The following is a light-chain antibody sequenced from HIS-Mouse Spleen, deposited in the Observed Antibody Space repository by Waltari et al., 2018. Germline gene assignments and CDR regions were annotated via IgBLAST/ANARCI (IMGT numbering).Light chain of an antibody. J-gene: IGLJ2*01. CDR2: EGS. Sequence: QSALTQPASVSGSPGQSITISCTGTSSDVGSYNLFSWYQQNPGKAPKLMIYEGSKRPSGVSNRFSGSKSGNTASLTISGLQAEDEADYYCCSYAGSSTFVVFGGGTKLTVL. CDR3: CSYAGSSTFVV. V-gene: IGLV2-23*03. CDR1: SSDVGSYNL.